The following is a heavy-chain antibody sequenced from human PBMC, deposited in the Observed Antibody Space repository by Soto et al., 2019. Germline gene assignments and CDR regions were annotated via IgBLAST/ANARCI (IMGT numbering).Heavy chain of an antibody. Sequence: EVQLLESGGGLVQPGGSLRLSCAASGFTYSNNDMTWVRQAPGKGPEWVSTISGSGSTSYADSVQGRFTISRDNSNNMRYLQMNSLIAEDTALYYCVKNRGNYDGWGQGTLVTVSS. CDR3: VKNRGNYDG. CDR1: GFTYSNND. V-gene: IGHV3-23*01. CDR2: ISGSGST. J-gene: IGHJ4*02. D-gene: IGHD3-16*01.